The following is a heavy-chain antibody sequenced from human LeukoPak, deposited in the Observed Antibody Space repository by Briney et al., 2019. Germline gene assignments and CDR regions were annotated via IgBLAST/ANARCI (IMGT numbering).Heavy chain of an antibody. J-gene: IGHJ4*02. CDR1: GFTFSSYG. V-gene: IGHV3-30*18. Sequence: GGSLRLSCAASGFTFSSYGMHWVRQAPGKGLEWVAVISYDGSNKYYADSVKGRFTISRDNSKNTLYLQMNSLRAEDTAVYYCAKNIRSDFYGSGSQLFDYWGQGTLVTVSS. D-gene: IGHD3-10*01. CDR2: ISYDGSNK. CDR3: AKNIRSDFYGSGSQLFDY.